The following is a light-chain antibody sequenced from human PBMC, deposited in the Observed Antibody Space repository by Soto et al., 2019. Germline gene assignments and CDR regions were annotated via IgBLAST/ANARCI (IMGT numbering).Light chain of an antibody. J-gene: IGKJ1*01. CDR1: QSVGSN. CDR3: QQYKNWPPDRT. V-gene: IGKV3-15*01. CDR2: GAS. Sequence: EIVMTQSPATLSVSPGERATLSCRASQSVGSNLAWYQQKPGQAPRLLIYGASTRATGIPARFSGSGSGTEFTLTITSLQSEDFAIYFCQQYKNWPPDRTSGQGPKVEIK.